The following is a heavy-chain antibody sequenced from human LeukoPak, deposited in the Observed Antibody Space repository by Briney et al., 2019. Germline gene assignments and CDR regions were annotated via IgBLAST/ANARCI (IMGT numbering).Heavy chain of an antibody. CDR1: GYKFTDYS. CDR2: IHPESGGT. CDR3: ARLRSGYDSADY. Sequence: ASVKVSCKASGYKFTDYSMHWVRQAPGRGPEWMGWIHPESGGTNSAPEFQGRVTMTRDTSISTVYMELSRLGSDDTAVYYCARLRSGYDSADYWGQGTLVTVSS. D-gene: IGHD5-12*01. J-gene: IGHJ4*02. V-gene: IGHV1-2*02.